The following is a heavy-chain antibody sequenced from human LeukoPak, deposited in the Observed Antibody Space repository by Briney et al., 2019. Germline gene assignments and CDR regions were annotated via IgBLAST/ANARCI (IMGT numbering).Heavy chain of an antibody. CDR2: IIPIFGTA. V-gene: IGHV1-69*13. CDR3: ARGRVGATGAFDI. D-gene: IGHD1-26*01. J-gene: IGHJ3*02. Sequence: SVKVSCKASGGTFSSYAISWVRQAPGQGLEWMGGIIPIFGTANYAQKFQGRVTITADESTSTAYMELSSLRSEDTAVYYCARGRVGATGAFDIWGQGTMVTVSS. CDR1: GGTFSSYA.